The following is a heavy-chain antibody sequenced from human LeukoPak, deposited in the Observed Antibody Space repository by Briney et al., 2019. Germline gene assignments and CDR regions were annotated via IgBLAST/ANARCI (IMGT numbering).Heavy chain of an antibody. CDR2: ISNDGSNK. CDR3: ARAGGGNMDFQH. D-gene: IGHD4-23*01. V-gene: IGHV3-30*04. J-gene: IGHJ1*01. Sequence: GGSLRLSCAASGFTFSSYTMHWVRQAPGTGLEWVAFISNDGSNKYYGDSVKGRFTISRDNSKNTLYLQMNSLRAEDTAVYYCARAGGGNMDFQHWGQGTLVTVSS. CDR1: GFTFSSYT.